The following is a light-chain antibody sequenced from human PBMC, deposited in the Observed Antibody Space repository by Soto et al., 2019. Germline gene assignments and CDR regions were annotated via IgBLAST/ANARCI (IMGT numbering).Light chain of an antibody. J-gene: IGKJ2*01. V-gene: IGKV3-20*01. Sequence: EIVLTQSPGTLSLSPGERATLSCRASQSVSSSSLAWYQQKPGQAPRLLVYGASSRATGIPDRFSGSGSGIDFTLTISRLEPEDFAVYYCQQYGGSPLVTFGQGTKLEIK. CDR1: QSVSSSS. CDR2: GAS. CDR3: QQYGGSPLVT.